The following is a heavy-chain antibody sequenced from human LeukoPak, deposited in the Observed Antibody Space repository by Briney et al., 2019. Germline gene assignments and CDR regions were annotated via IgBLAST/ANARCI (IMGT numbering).Heavy chain of an antibody. Sequence: PGGSLRLSCAASGFTFSSYSMNWVRQAPGKGLEWVSSISSSSSYIYYADSVKGRFTISGDNAKNSLYLQMNSLRAEDTAVYYCASQVVPAARVDYWGQGTLVTVSS. CDR2: ISSSSSYI. V-gene: IGHV3-21*01. CDR1: GFTFSSYS. J-gene: IGHJ4*02. D-gene: IGHD2-2*01. CDR3: ASQVVPAARVDY.